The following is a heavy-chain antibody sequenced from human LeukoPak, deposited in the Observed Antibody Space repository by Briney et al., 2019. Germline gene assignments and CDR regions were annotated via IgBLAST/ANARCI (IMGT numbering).Heavy chain of an antibody. CDR1: GFTFSDDY. J-gene: IGHJ4*02. V-gene: IGHV3-11*01. CDR2: ISSDGSTI. CDR3: ARERTTVRY. D-gene: IGHD4-17*01. Sequence: PGGSLRLSCAASGFTFSDDYMSWIRQAPGKGPEWVSYISSDGSTIFYADSVKGRFTISRDNAKNSLFLQMNSLRAEDTAEYYCARERTTVRYWGQGTLVTVSS.